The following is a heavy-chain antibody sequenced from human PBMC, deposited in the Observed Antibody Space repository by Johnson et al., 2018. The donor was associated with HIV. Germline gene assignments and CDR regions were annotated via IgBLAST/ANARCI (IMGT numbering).Heavy chain of an antibody. J-gene: IGHJ3*01. V-gene: IGHV3-30*19. CDR2: ISYDGSNK. CDR3: AREPELELQFSHAFDF. Sequence: QVQLVESGGGVVQPGRSLRLSCAASGFTFSSYGMHWVRQAPGKGLEWVAVISYDGSNKYYADSVKGRFTISRHNSKTTLYLHMNSLRAEDTALYYCAREPELELQFSHAFDFWGQGTMVSVSS. CDR1: GFTFSSYG. D-gene: IGHD1-7*01.